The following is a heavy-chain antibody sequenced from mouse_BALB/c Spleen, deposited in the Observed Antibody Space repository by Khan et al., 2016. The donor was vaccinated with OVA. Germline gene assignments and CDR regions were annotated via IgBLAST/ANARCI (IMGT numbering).Heavy chain of an antibody. CDR1: GYFFTSYW. J-gene: IGHJ2*01. CDR2: IYPGTDNT. V-gene: IGHV1-76*01. CDR3: SREEALYYFDY. D-gene: IGHD3-2*02. Sequence: QVQLKQSGPELVRPSASVKLSCKTSGYFFTSYWIRWVKQRSGQGLEWIARIYPGTDNTYYNQKLKNKATLTADKSSSTAYMQLSSLTSEDSAVYFCSREEALYYFDYWGQGTTLTVSS.